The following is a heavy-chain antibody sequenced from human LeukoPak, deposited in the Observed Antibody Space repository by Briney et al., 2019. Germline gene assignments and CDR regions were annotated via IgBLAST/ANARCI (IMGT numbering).Heavy chain of an antibody. J-gene: IGHJ4*02. Sequence: ASVKVSCKASGYTFTGYYMHWVRQAPGQGLEWMGIINPSGGSTSYAQKFQGRVTMTRDMSTSTVYMELSSLRSEDTAVYYCASDSTGTTLDYWGQGTLVTVSS. CDR3: ASDSTGTTLDY. CDR1: GYTFTGYY. D-gene: IGHD1-7*01. V-gene: IGHV1-46*01. CDR2: INPSGGST.